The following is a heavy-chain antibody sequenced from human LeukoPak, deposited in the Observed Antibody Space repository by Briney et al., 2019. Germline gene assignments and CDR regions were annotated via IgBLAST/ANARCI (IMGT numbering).Heavy chain of an antibody. CDR2: IYWDDEK. V-gene: IGHV2-5*02. CDR3: AHVRNGGRLNASY. Sequence: SGPTLVKPTQTPTLTFTLSGVSLATSGVGVGWIRQPPGKALEWLAVIYWDDEKRYSPSLKSRLTITKDTSRNQVVLKMTNMDRVDTGTYHCAHVRNGGRLNASYWGQGTLVTVSS. CDR1: GVSLATSGVG. D-gene: IGHD2-2*01. J-gene: IGHJ4*02.